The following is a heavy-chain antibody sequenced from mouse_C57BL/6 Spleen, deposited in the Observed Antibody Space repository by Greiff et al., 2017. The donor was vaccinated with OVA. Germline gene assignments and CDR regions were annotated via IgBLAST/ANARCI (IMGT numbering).Heavy chain of an antibody. D-gene: IGHD1-1*01. V-gene: IGHV10-1*01. Sequence: EVKLVESGGGLVQPKGSLKLSCAASGFSFNTYAMNWVRQAPGKGLEWVARIRSKSNNYATYYADSVKDRFTISRDDPESMLYLQMNNVKTEDTAMYYCVVQGRDYGSSPFAYWGQGTLVTVSA. CDR3: VVQGRDYGSSPFAY. CDR1: GFSFNTYA. J-gene: IGHJ3*01. CDR2: IRSKSNNYAT.